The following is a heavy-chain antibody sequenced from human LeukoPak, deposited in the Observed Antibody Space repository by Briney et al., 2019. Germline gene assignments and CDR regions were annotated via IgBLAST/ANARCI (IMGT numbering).Heavy chain of an antibody. CDR3: ARKRSTISLPFDY. Sequence: SETLSLTCAVYGGSFSGYYWSWIRQPPGKGLEWIGEINHSGSTNYNPSLKSRVTISADTSKNQFSLKLSSVTAADTAVYYCARKRSTISLPFDYWGQGTLVTVSS. CDR2: INHSGST. V-gene: IGHV4-34*01. D-gene: IGHD5/OR15-5a*01. CDR1: GGSFSGYY. J-gene: IGHJ4*02.